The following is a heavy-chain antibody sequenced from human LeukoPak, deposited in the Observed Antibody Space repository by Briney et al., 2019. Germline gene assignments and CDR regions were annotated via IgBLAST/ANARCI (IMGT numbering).Heavy chain of an antibody. V-gene: IGHV4-61*02. J-gene: IGHJ3*02. CDR3: ARYAPYYYDSSGSQRAFDI. Sequence: SQTLSLTCTVSGGSISSGSYYWSWIRQPAGKGLEWIGRIYTSGSTNYNPSLKSRVTISVDTSKNQFSLKLSSVTAADTAVYYCARYAPYYYDSSGSQRAFDIWGQGTMVTVSS. CDR1: GGSISSGSYY. CDR2: IYTSGST. D-gene: IGHD3-22*01.